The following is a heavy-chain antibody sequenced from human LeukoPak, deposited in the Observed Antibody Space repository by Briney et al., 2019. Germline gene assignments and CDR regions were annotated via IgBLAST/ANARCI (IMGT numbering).Heavy chain of an antibody. CDR1: GFTFSSYS. J-gene: IGHJ3*02. CDR3: ARALYIGSHDSSYLNAFDM. V-gene: IGHV3-21*01. D-gene: IGHD1-26*01. CDR2: ISSSSSYI. Sequence: PGGSLRLSCAASGFTFSSYSMNWVRQAPGKGLEWVSSISSSSSYIYNADSVKGRFTISRDNAKHSPYLQMNSLRAEDTAVYYCARALYIGSHDSSYLNAFDMWGQGTMVTVSS.